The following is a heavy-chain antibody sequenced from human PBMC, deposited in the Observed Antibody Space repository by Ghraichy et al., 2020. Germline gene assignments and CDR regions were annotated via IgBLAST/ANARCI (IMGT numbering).Heavy chain of an antibody. J-gene: IGHJ4*02. Sequence: GGSLRLSCAASGFTFSNYWMSWVRRAPGKGLEWVASINEDGSEKYSVDSVKGRFTISRDNAKNSLYLQMNGLRAEDTALYYCARGGWGFDYWGQGTLVTVSS. V-gene: IGHV3-7*01. CDR3: ARGGWGFDY. CDR1: GFTFSNYW. D-gene: IGHD6-19*01. CDR2: INEDGSEK.